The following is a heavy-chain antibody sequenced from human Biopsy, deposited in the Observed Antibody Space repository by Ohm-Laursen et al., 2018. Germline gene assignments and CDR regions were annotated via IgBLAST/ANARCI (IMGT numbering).Heavy chain of an antibody. CDR2: ITPYTGST. J-gene: IGHJ4*02. CDR3: AREGDAGYKYY. V-gene: IGHV1-18*01. D-gene: IGHD1-14*01. Sequence: ESSVKVSCKASGYTFTNYGFSWVRQAPGQGLQWVGWITPYTGSTYYPQDFQGRVTMTTDTSTNTVYMELRSLRPDDTAVYYCAREGDAGYKYYWGQGTLVTVSS. CDR1: GYTFTNYG.